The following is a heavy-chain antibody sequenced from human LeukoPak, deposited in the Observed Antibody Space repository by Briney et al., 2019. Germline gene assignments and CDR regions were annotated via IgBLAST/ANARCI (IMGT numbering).Heavy chain of an antibody. CDR3: SRAGHYYYGMDV. J-gene: IGHJ6*02. Sequence: GGSLRLSCAASGLTFSSYWMHWVRQAPGKGLVWVSRINSVGSSTDYADSVKGRFTISRDSAKNTLYLQMNSLRAEDTAVYYCSRAGHYYYGMDVWGQGTTVTVSS. CDR1: GLTFSSYW. V-gene: IGHV3-74*01. D-gene: IGHD2-8*02. CDR2: INSVGSST.